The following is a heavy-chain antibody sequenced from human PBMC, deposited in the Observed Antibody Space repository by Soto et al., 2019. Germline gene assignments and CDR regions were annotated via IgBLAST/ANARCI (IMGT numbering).Heavy chain of an antibody. CDR3: LRGGRGYTRNDVLEI. D-gene: IGHD2-2*02. V-gene: IGHV3-21*06. J-gene: IGHJ3*02. Sequence: EVQLVESGGGLVKPGGSLRLSCVDSGFTLSSYSMIWVRQAPGKGLEWVSSISTSSSPIFYADSLKGRFTISRDNAKNSLYLQMNNLRAEDTAIYYCLRGGRGYTRNDVLEIWGQGTMVTVSS. CDR1: GFTLSSYS. CDR2: ISTSSSPI.